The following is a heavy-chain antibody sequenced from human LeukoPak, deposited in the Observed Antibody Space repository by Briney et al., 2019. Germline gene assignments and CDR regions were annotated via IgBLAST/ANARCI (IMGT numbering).Heavy chain of an antibody. CDR2: ISSSGSTI. CDR1: GFTFSSYS. Sequence: GGSLRLSCAASGFTFSSYSMNWIRQAPGKGLEWVSYISSSGSTIYYADSVKGRFTISRDNAKNSLYLQMNSLRAEDTAVYYCARDYSGYDFGEYWGQGTLVTVSS. D-gene: IGHD5-12*01. J-gene: IGHJ4*02. CDR3: ARDYSGYDFGEY. V-gene: IGHV3-48*04.